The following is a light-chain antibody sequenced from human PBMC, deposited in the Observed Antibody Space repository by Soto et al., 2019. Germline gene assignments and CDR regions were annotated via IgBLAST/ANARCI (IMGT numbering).Light chain of an antibody. V-gene: IGKV3-20*01. J-gene: IGKJ1*01. CDR2: GAS. CDR3: QQYGTAPLT. CDR1: EIVSSNY. Sequence: VWTQSSGTLSLSPGESVTLSCRASEIVSSNYLAWYQQKTGQAPRVVIYGASRRATGIPDRFSGSGSGTDFTLTISRLEPEDFAVYYCQQYGTAPLTFGQGTKVDIK.